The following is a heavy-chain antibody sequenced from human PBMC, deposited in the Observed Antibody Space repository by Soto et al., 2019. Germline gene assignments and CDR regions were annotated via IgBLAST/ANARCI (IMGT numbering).Heavy chain of an antibody. V-gene: IGHV1-69*13. Sequence: SVKVSCKASGGTFSSYAISWVRQAPGQGLEWMGGIIPIFGTANYAQKFQGRVTITADESTSTAYMELSSLRSEDTAVYYCARAHTNKDIVVINWFDPWRQGTLVTVSS. D-gene: IGHD2-2*01. CDR2: IIPIFGTA. CDR3: ARAHTNKDIVVINWFDP. CDR1: GGTFSSYA. J-gene: IGHJ5*02.